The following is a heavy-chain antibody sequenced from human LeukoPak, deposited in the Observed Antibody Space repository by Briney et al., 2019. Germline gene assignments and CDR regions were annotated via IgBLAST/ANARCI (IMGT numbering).Heavy chain of an antibody. D-gene: IGHD1/OR15-1a*01. J-gene: IGHJ4*02. CDR1: GSTFSSYA. Sequence: GGSLRLSCAASGSTFSSYAMHWVRQAPGKGLEWVAVISYDGSNKYYADSVKGRFTISRDNSKNTLYLQMNSLRAEDTAVYYCARFIIREHVDYWGQGTLVTVSS. CDR3: ARFIIREHVDY. V-gene: IGHV3-30*04. CDR2: ISYDGSNK.